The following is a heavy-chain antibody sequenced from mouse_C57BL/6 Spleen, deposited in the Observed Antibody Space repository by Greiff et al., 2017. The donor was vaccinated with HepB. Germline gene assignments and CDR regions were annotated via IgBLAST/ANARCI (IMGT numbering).Heavy chain of an antibody. D-gene: IGHD1-1*01. CDR2: ISDGGSYT. J-gene: IGHJ2*01. V-gene: IGHV5-4*01. Sequence: EVHLVESGGGLVKPGGSLKLSCAASGFTFSSYAMSWVRQTPEKRLEWVATISDGGSYTYYPDNLKGRFTISRKNAKNNLYLQMSDLKSEDTAMYYCARDKRSSSYFDYWGQGTTLTVSS. CDR3: ARDKRSSSYFDY. CDR1: GFTFSSYA.